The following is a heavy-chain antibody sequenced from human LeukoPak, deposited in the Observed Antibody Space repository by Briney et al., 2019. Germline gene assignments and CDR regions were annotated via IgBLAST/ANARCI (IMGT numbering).Heavy chain of an antibody. J-gene: IGHJ5*02. CDR3: ARGYDSLRTDYGDWFDP. D-gene: IGHD3-22*01. V-gene: IGHV3-30-3*01. Sequence: PGRSLRLSCAASGFTFSSYAMHWVRQAPGKGLEWVAVISYDGSNKYYADSVKGRFTISRDNSKNTLYLQMNSLRSEDTAVYYCARGYDSLRTDYGDWFDPWGQGTLVTVSS. CDR2: ISYDGSNK. CDR1: GFTFSSYA.